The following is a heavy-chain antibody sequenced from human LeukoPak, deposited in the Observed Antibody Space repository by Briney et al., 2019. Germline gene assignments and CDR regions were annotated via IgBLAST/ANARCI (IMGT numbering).Heavy chain of an antibody. CDR1: GESFSGYY. CDR3: ARGRGSSSWYAY. J-gene: IGHJ4*02. CDR2: INHSGST. V-gene: IGHV4-34*01. D-gene: IGHD6-13*01. Sequence: SETLSLTCAVYGESFSGYYWSWIRQPPGKGLEWIGEINHSGSTNYNPSLKSRVTISADTSKNQFSLKLSSVTAADTAVYYCARGRGSSSWYAYWGQGTLVTVSS.